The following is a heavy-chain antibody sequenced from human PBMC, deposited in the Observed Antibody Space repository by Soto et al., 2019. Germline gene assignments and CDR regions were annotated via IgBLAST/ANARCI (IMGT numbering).Heavy chain of an antibody. CDR3: AKERGRVPNYGMDV. V-gene: IGHV3-23*01. D-gene: IGHD2-2*01. CDR1: GFNFNTYA. CDR2: ISGSGDST. Sequence: EVQLLESGGGLVQPGGSLRLSCAASGFNFNTYAMNWVRQAPGKGLEWVSGISGSGDSTYSADSVKGRFTISRDNSKNTLYLQMNSLRAEDTAVYYCAKERGRVPNYGMDVWGQGTTVTVSS. J-gene: IGHJ6*02.